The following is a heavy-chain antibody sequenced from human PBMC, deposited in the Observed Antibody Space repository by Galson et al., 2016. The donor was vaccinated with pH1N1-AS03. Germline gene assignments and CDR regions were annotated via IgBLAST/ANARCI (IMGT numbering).Heavy chain of an antibody. CDR1: GFTFSSYG. D-gene: IGHD1-26*01. J-gene: IGHJ5*01. V-gene: IGHV3-30*18. CDR3: AKDPASGEVWDILGALNWFDY. Sequence: SLRLSCAASGFTFSSYGMHWVRQAPGKGLEWVAVISYDGSNKYYADSVKGRFTISRDNSKNTLYLQMNSLRAEDTAVYYCAKDPASGEVWDILGALNWFDYWGQGTLVTVSS. CDR2: ISYDGSNK.